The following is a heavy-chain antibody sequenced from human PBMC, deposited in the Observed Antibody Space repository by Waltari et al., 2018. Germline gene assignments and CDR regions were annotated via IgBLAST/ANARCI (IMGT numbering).Heavy chain of an antibody. CDR3: AKPFYNWDDPLVS. J-gene: IGHJ5*02. V-gene: IGHV3-23*01. Sequence: QLLESGGGLVQPGGSLRLSCGVSGFTFNSYAINWVRRAPGAGRQWVAAITVSDTTYHADSVKGRFTISRDTFRDTVYLQMNSLRADDTAVYYCAKPFYNWDDPLVSWGQGTLVTVSS. D-gene: IGHD1-20*01. CDR2: ITVSDTT. CDR1: GFTFNSYA.